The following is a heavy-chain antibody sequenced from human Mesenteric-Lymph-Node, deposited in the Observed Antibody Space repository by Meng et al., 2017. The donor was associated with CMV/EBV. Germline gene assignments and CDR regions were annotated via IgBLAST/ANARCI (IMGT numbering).Heavy chain of an antibody. V-gene: IGHV3-30*02. CDR3: ARDHLAVVVPSTNIDL. Sequence: GGSLRLSCAASGFTFSSYGMHWVRQAPGKGLEWVAFIRYDGSNKYYADSVKGRFSISRDNPKNTLYLQMNSLRAGDTAVYYCARDHLAVVVPSTNIDLWGQGALVTVSS. CDR2: IRYDGSNK. J-gene: IGHJ4*02. D-gene: IGHD2-2*01. CDR1: GFTFSSYG.